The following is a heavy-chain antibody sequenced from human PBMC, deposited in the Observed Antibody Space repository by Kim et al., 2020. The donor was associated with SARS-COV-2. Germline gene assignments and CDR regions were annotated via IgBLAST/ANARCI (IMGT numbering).Heavy chain of an antibody. CDR2: IYYSGST. Sequence: SETLSLTCTVSGGSISSYYWSWIRQPPGKGLEWIGYIYYSGSTNYNPSLKSRVTISVDTSKNQFSLKLSSVTAADTAVYYCARHRETYYYDSSGYHYYYGMDVWGQGTTVTVSS. D-gene: IGHD3-22*01. J-gene: IGHJ6*02. V-gene: IGHV4-59*08. CDR1: GGSISSYY. CDR3: ARHRETYYYDSSGYHYYYGMDV.